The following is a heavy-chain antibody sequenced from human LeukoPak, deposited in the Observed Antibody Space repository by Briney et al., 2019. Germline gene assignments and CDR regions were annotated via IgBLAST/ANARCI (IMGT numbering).Heavy chain of an antibody. CDR1: GFIFSNYA. CDR2: ISYDGGDK. CDR3: AKDRGYNFGY. Sequence: GRSLRLSCAASGFIFSNYAMHWVRQAPGKGLEWVAVISYDGGDKYYTDSVKGRFTISRDNSKNTLYLQMNSLRGEDTAVYYCAKDRGYNFGYWGQGTLVTVSS. D-gene: IGHD3-16*02. J-gene: IGHJ4*02. V-gene: IGHV3-30-3*01.